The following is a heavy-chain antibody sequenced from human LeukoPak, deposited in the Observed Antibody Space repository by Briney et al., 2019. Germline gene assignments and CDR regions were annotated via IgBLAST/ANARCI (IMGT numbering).Heavy chain of an antibody. Sequence: GGSLRLSCTTSGFTFGDYAMSWFRQAPGKGLEWVGFIRGNAYGATTEYAASVKGRFTISRDDSKSIDYLQMNSLKTEDTAVYYCSSDNGVGGRRTQFDHWGQGTLVTVSS. D-gene: IGHD1-14*01. CDR1: GFTFGDYA. CDR3: SSDNGVGGRRTQFDH. CDR2: IRGNAYGATT. V-gene: IGHV3-49*03. J-gene: IGHJ4*02.